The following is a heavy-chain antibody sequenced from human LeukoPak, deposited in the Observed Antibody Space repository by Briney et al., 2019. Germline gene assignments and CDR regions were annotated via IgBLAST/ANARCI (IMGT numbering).Heavy chain of an antibody. Sequence: GESLKISCKGSGYSFTSYWIGWVRQMPGKGPEWMGIIYPGDSDTRYSPSFQGQVTISADRSISTAYLQWTSLKASDTAMYYCASGYSSSWLAFDYWGQGTLVTVSS. CDR3: ASGYSSSWLAFDY. J-gene: IGHJ4*02. D-gene: IGHD6-13*01. CDR1: GYSFTSYW. CDR2: IYPGDSDT. V-gene: IGHV5-51*01.